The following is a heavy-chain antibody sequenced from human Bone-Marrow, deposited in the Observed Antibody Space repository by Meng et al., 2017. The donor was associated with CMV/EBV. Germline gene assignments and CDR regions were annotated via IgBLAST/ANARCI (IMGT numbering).Heavy chain of an antibody. CDR3: ARRRYYGSGSLDF. Sequence: QSPLKVLRPPPAKPTQPLTLPCPFSRFALSTSGGVVGWIRQPPGKALEWLALIYWDDDKRYSPSLKSRLTITKDTSKNQVVLTMTNMDPVDTATYYCARRRYYGSGSLDFWGQGTLVTVSS. D-gene: IGHD3-10*01. V-gene: IGHV2-5*02. CDR2: IYWDDDK. J-gene: IGHJ4*02. CDR1: RFALSTSGGV.